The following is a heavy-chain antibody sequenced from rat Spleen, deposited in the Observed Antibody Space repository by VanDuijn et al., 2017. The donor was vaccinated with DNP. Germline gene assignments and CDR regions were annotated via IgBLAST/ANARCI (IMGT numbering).Heavy chain of an antibody. V-gene: IGHV3-3*01. CDR2: INSAGST. J-gene: IGHJ3*01. Sequence: EVQLQESGPGLVEPSQSLSLTCSVTGYSITSCCRWTWIRKFPGHKLEWMGYINSAGSTNYNPSLKGRISITSETSKNQFFLQVNSVTTEDTATYYCARGDEGFAYWGQGTLVTVSS. CDR1: GYSITSCCR. CDR3: ARGDEGFAY.